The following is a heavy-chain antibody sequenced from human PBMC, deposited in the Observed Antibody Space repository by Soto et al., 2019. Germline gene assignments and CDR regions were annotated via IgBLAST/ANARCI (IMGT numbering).Heavy chain of an antibody. V-gene: IGHV3-7*03. J-gene: IGHJ6*02. CDR1: GFTFSSYL. CDR2: IKQDGSEK. Sequence: GGSLRLSCAASGFTFSSYLMSWGRQAPGKGLEWVANIKQDGSEKYYVDSVKGRFTISRDNAKNSLYLQMNNLRAEDTAVYYCASVLRFLEWSGMDVWGQGTTVTVSS. CDR3: ASVLRFLEWSGMDV. D-gene: IGHD3-3*01.